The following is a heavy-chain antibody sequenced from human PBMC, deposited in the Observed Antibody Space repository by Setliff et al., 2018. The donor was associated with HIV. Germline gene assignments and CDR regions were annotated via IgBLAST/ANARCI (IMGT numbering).Heavy chain of an antibody. J-gene: IGHJ6*03. Sequence: GGSLRLSCAASGFSFNGFWMSWARQAPGKGLEWVAVIWYDGSNKYYADSVKGRFTIFRDNSKNTLYLQMNSLRAEYTAVYYCARDRVELFWDGELNYMDVWGKGTTVTVSS. CDR2: IWYDGSNK. D-gene: IGHD3-10*01. CDR3: ARDRVELFWDGELNYMDV. V-gene: IGHV3-33*08. CDR1: GFSFNGFW.